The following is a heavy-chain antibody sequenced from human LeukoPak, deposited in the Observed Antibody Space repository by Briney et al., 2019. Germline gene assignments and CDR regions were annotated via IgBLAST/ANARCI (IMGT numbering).Heavy chain of an antibody. Sequence: GESLKISCKGSGYSFTSYWIGWVRQMPGKGLEWMGIIYPGDSDTRYSPSFQGQVTISADKSISTAYLQWSSLKASDTAMYYCARRVGGDILTGYSFDYWGQGTLVTVSS. J-gene: IGHJ4*02. CDR2: IYPGDSDT. CDR1: GYSFTSYW. D-gene: IGHD3-9*01. V-gene: IGHV5-51*01. CDR3: ARRVGGDILTGYSFDY.